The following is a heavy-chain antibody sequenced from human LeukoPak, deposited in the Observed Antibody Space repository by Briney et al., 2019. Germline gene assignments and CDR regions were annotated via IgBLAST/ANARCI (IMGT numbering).Heavy chain of an antibody. Sequence: PGGSLRLSCAASGFTFSSYSMNWVRQAPGKGLEWVSSISSSSSYIYYADSVKGRFTISRDNAKSSLYLQMNSLRAEDTAVYYCARDLRGGKDYWGQGTLVTVSS. CDR3: ARDLRGGKDY. CDR1: GFTFSSYS. CDR2: ISSSSSYI. J-gene: IGHJ4*02. V-gene: IGHV3-21*01. D-gene: IGHD3-10*01.